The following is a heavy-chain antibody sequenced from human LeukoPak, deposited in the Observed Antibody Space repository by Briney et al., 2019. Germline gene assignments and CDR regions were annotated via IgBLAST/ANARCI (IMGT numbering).Heavy chain of an antibody. V-gene: IGHV4-39*01. J-gene: IGHJ4*02. CDR1: GGSISSSTYY. CDR2: ITYSGST. D-gene: IGHD1-26*01. Sequence: SETLSLTCTVSGGSISSSTYYWAWIRQSPGKGLEWIGSITYSGSTYYNPSLESRVTISVDTSETQFSLRLISVTAVDTAVYYCARQGVGATDCWGQGTLVTVSS. CDR3: ARQGVGATDC.